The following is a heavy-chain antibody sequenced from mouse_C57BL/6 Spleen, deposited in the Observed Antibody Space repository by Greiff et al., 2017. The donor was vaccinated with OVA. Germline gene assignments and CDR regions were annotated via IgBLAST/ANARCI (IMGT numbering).Heavy chain of an antibody. Sequence: VQLQQPGAELVRPGTSVKLSCKASGYTFTSYWMHWVKQRPGQGLEWIGVIDPSDSYTNYNQKFKGKATLTVDTSSSTAYMQLSSLTSEESAVYYCARQGGSSDWFAYWGQGTLVTVSA. J-gene: IGHJ3*01. V-gene: IGHV1-59*01. D-gene: IGHD1-1*01. CDR1: GYTFTSYW. CDR2: IDPSDSYT. CDR3: ARQGGSSDWFAY.